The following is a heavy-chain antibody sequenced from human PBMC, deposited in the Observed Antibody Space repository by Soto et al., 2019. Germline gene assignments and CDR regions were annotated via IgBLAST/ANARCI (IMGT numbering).Heavy chain of an antibody. CDR3: VGGQDYSYAGMDV. Sequence: PSETLSLTCTVSGGSINIYYRSWIRHTAGKGLEWIGGFYTRGKTSYCPSLKSRLIMSADTSNRQFSMRLTSGTAADPAVYFCVGGQDYSYAGMDVWGQGTMVTVSS. D-gene: IGHD3-16*01. J-gene: IGHJ6*02. V-gene: IGHV4-4*07. CDR2: FYTRGKT. CDR1: GGSINIYY.